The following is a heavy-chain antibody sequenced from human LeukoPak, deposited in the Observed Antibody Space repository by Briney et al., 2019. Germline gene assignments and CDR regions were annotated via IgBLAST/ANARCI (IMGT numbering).Heavy chain of an antibody. Sequence: PSETLSLTCAVYGGSFSGYYWSWICQPPGKGLEWIGEINHSGSTNYNPSLKSRVTISVDTSKNQFSLKLSSVTAADTAVYYCARGPGNYDFWSGYYKSYYYYYMDVWGKGTTVTVSS. CDR3: ARGPGNYDFWSGYYKSYYYYYMDV. D-gene: IGHD3-3*01. CDR1: GGSFSGYY. J-gene: IGHJ6*03. CDR2: INHSGST. V-gene: IGHV4-34*01.